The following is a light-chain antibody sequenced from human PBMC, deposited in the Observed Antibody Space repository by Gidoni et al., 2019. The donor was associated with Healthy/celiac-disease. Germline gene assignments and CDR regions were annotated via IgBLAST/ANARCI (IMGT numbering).Light chain of an antibody. Sequence: QSALTQPASASGSPGQSITISCTGTSSDVGGYNYVPWYQQHPGKAPKLMIDDVSNPPAGVSNRFSGSKSGNTASLTISGLQAEDEADYYCSSYTSSSNVFGTGTKVTVL. CDR3: SSYTSSSNV. CDR2: DVS. CDR1: SSDVGGYNY. J-gene: IGLJ1*01. V-gene: IGLV2-14*01.